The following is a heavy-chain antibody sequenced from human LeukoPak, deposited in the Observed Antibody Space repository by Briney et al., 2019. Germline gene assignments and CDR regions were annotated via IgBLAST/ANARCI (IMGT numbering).Heavy chain of an antibody. CDR1: GGSISSYY. CDR2: IYYSGST. V-gene: IGHV4-59*01. D-gene: IGHD3-10*01. CDR3: AREVTMVRGVIKRDWFDP. Sequence: SETLSLTCTISGGSISSYYWSWIRQPPGKGLEWIGYIYYSGSTNHNPSLKSRVTISVDTSKNQFSLKLSSVTAADTAVYYCAREVTMVRGVIKRDWFDPWGQGTLVTVSS. J-gene: IGHJ5*02.